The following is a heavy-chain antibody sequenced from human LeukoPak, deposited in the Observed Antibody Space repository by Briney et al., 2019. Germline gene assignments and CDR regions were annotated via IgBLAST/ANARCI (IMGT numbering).Heavy chain of an antibody. CDR2: IYYSGST. Sequence: PSQTLSLTCTVSGGSISSGDYYWSWIRQAPGKGLEWIVYIYYSGSTYYNPSLKSRVTISVDTTKNQFSLKLSSVTAADTAVYYCASFYQAYYFDYWGQGTLVTVSS. D-gene: IGHD2-21*01. V-gene: IGHV4-30-4*01. CDR1: GGSISSGDYY. J-gene: IGHJ4*02. CDR3: ASFYQAYYFDY.